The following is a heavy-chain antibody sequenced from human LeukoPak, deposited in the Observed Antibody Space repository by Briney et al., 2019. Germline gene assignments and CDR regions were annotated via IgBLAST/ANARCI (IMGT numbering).Heavy chain of an antibody. V-gene: IGHV3-23*01. J-gene: IGHJ6*03. CDR3: AKDIKGVYYYMDV. CDR2: ISGSGGST. CDR1: GFTFGSYA. Sequence: GGSLRLSCAASGFTFGSYAMSWVRQAPGKGLEWVSAISGSGGSTYYADSVKGRFTISRDNSKNTLYLQMNSLRAEDTAVYYCAKDIKGVYYYMDVWGKGTTVTVSS.